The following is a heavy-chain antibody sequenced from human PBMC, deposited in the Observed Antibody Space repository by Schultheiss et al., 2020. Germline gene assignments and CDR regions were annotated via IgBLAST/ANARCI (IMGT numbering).Heavy chain of an antibody. CDR3: ARGGVMFRGVIGGTDV. J-gene: IGHJ6*02. V-gene: IGHV5-51*01. CDR2: IYPGDSDT. D-gene: IGHD3-10*01. Sequence: GSLRLSCKGSGYSFTSYWIGWVRQMPGKGLEWMGIIYPGDSDTRYSPSFQGQVTISADKSISTAYLQWSSLKASDTAIYYCARGGVMFRGVIGGTDVWGQGTTVTVSS. CDR1: GYSFTSYW.